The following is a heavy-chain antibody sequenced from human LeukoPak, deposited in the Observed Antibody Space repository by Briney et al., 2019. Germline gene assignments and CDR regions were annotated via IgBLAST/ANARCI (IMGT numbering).Heavy chain of an antibody. J-gene: IGHJ4*02. V-gene: IGHV1-46*01. CDR2: IYPRDGST. CDR1: GYTFTSNY. CDR3: ARDQEGFDY. Sequence: ASVKVSCKASGYTFTSNYIHWVRQAPGQGLEWMGMIYPRDGSTSYAQRFQGRVTVTRDTSTSTVHMEPSGLRSEDTAVYYCARDQEGFDYWGQGTLVTVSS.